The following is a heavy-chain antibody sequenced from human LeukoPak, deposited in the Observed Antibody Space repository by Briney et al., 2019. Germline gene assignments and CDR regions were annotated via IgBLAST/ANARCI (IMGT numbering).Heavy chain of an antibody. CDR1: GYTFTDYY. CDR2: INPNSGGT. J-gene: IGHJ4*02. V-gene: IGHV1-2*02. CDR3: ARTRLRAAGLTDY. D-gene: IGHD6-13*01. Sequence: ASVKVSCKASGYTFTDYYMHWVRQAPGQGLEWMGWINPNSGGTNYAQKFQGRVTMTRDTSISTAYMELSRLRSDDTVVFYCARTRLRAAGLTDYWGQGTLVTVSS.